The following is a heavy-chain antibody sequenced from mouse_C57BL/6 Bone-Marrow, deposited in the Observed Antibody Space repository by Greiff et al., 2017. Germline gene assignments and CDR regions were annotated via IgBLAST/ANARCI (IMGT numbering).Heavy chain of an antibody. V-gene: IGHV5-17*01. D-gene: IGHD2-2*01. CDR2: ISSGSSTI. CDR3: ARGDYAYEGAWFAY. CDR1: GFTFSDYG. Sequence: EVMLVESGGGLVKPGGSLKLSCAASGFTFSDYGMHWVRQAPEKGLKWVAYISSGSSTIYYTDTVKGRFPLSRANAKNTLFLQMTSLGSEDTALYYCARGDYAYEGAWFAYWGQGTLVTVSA. J-gene: IGHJ3*01.